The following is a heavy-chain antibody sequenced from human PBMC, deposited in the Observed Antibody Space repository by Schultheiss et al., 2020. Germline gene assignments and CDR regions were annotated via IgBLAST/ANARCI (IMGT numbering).Heavy chain of an antibody. J-gene: IGHJ6*02. Sequence: GGSLRLSCAASGFTFSSYAMHWVRQAPGKGLEWVAVISYDGSNKYYADYVKGRLTISRDNSKNTLYLQMNSLRAEDTAVYYCARGKRPRITIFGVVTPDYGMDVWGQGNTGTVSS. CDR3: ARGKRPRITIFGVVTPDYGMDV. D-gene: IGHD3-3*01. CDR2: ISYDGSNK. CDR1: GFTFSSYA. V-gene: IGHV3-30*01.